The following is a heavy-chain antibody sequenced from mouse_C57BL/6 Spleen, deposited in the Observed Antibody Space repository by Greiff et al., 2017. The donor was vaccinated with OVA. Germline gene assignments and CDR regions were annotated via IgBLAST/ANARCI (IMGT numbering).Heavy chain of an antibody. D-gene: IGHD3-2*02. CDR3: ARTAAAQATHFDY. CDR2: IDPSDSYT. V-gene: IGHV1-69*01. Sequence: QVQLQQPGAELVMPGASVKLSCKASGYTFTSYWMHWVKQRPGQGLEWIGEIDPSDSYTNYNQKFKGKSTVTVDKSSSTAYMQLSSLTSEDSAVYYCARTAAAQATHFDYWGQGTTLTVSS. CDR1: GYTFTSYW. J-gene: IGHJ2*01.